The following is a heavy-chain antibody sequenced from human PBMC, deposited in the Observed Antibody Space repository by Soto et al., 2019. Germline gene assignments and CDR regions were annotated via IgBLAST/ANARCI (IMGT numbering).Heavy chain of an antibody. CDR1: GDSRSSYY. V-gene: IGHV4-59*01. J-gene: IGHJ4*02. CDR2: IYYSGST. Sequence: PSETLSLTCTVSGDSRSSYYWSWVRQPPGKGLEWIGYIYYSGSTHYNSSLQSRVTISVDTSKNQFSLKLSSVTAADTAVYYCARDRDGNYPDYWGQGTLVTVSS. CDR3: ARDRDGNYPDY. D-gene: IGHD3-10*01.